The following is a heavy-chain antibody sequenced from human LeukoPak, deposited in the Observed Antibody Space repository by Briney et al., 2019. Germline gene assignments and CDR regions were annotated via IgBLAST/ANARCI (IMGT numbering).Heavy chain of an antibody. V-gene: IGHV3-23*01. CDR2: ISGSGGDT. Sequence: GGSLTLACAASAFTFTIYSTGWVRQAPGKGLEWVSAISGSGGDTYYADSVKGRFTISRDNSKNTLYLRMDSLRVEDTAVYYCAKPPTPYYYDTTGTDGSAIDVWGQGTMVTVSS. CDR3: AKPPTPYYYDTTGTDGSAIDV. CDR1: AFTFTIYS. D-gene: IGHD3-22*01. J-gene: IGHJ3*01.